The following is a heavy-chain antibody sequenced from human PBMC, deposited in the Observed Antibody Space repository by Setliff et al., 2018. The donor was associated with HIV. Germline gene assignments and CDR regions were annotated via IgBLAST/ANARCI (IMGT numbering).Heavy chain of an antibody. CDR3: ARGHLDYNFWDEVLGNWFDP. CDR1: GGTFTSYA. V-gene: IGHV1-69*05. Sequence: SVKVSCKASGGTFTSYAISWVRQTPGQGLEWMGGIIPIFGTANYAQKFQGRVTITTDESTSTAYMELSSLRSEDTAVYYCARGHLDYNFWDEVLGNWFDPWGQGTLVTVSS. CDR2: IIPIFGTA. J-gene: IGHJ5*02. D-gene: IGHD3-3*01.